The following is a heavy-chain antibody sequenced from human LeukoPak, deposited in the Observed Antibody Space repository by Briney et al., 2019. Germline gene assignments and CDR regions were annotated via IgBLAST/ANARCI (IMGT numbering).Heavy chain of an antibody. Sequence: GRSLRLSCAASGFTFCSYGIHWVRQAPGKGLEWVAVISYDGSNQYHADSVKGRFTISRDNSKNTLYLQMNSLRAEDSAVYYCAKDLFLYGSSGYPRCPDYWGQGTLVTVSS. D-gene: IGHD3-22*01. CDR2: ISYDGSNQ. CDR1: GFTFCSYG. CDR3: AKDLFLYGSSGYPRCPDY. J-gene: IGHJ4*02. V-gene: IGHV3-30*18.